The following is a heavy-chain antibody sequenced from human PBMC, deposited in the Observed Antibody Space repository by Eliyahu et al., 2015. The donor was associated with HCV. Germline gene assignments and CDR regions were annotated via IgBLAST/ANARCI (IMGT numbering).Heavy chain of an antibody. V-gene: IGHV3-30*18. D-gene: IGHD1-26*01. CDR1: GFTFSSYG. J-gene: IGHJ4*02. CDR2: ISYDGSNK. Sequence: QVQLVESGGGVVQPGRSLRLSCAAXGFTFSSYGMXWVRQAPGKGXEWVAVISYDGSNKYYADSVKGRFTISRDNSKNTLYLQMNSLRVEDTAVYYCAKGRPGRGALRDYFEYWGQGTLVTVSS. CDR3: AKGRPGRGALRDYFEY.